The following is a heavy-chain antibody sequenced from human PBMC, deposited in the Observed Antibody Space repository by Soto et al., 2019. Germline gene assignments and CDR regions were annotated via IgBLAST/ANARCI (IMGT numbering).Heavy chain of an antibody. D-gene: IGHD3-3*01. V-gene: IGHV3-30*18. J-gene: IGHJ4*02. CDR3: AKDQHPPYDFWSGYFDY. CDR1: GFTFSGYG. Sequence: GGSLRLSCAASGFTFSGYGMHWVRQAPGKGLEWVAGILYDGSNRYHANSVKGRFIISRDNSENTLYLQMNSLRGEDTAVYYCAKDQHPPYDFWSGYFDYWGQGTLVTVSS. CDR2: ILYDGSNR.